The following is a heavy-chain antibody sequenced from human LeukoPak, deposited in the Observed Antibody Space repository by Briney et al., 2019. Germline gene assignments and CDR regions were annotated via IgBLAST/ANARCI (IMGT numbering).Heavy chain of an antibody. J-gene: IGHJ4*02. D-gene: IGHD3-22*01. V-gene: IGHV4-39*01. Sequence: SETLSLTCTVSGGSTSSSSFYWGRIRQPPAKGLECIGRISYSGRTYYNPSLQSRVTISVDTSKNQFSLRLSSVTAADTAVYYCARLRAYYYDSSGYYNFDFWGQGTLVTVSS. CDR3: ARLRAYYYDSSGYYNFDF. CDR1: GGSTSSSSFY. CDR2: ISYSGRT.